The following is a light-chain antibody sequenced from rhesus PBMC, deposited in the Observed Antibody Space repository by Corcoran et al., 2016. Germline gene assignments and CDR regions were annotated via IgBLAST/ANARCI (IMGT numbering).Light chain of an antibody. Sequence: DIQMTQSPSSLSASVGDRVTITCRASQGISSWLAWYQQTPGKAPKLLIYKASRLQSGVPSRFSGSGSGTDFTLTISCLPPEDFATYYCQQYNSAPFTFGPGTKLDIK. CDR1: QGISSW. J-gene: IGKJ3*01. CDR3: QQYNSAPFT. CDR2: KAS. V-gene: IGKV1-21*01.